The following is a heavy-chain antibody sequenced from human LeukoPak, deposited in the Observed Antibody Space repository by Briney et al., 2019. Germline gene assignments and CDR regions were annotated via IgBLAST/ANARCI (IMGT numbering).Heavy chain of an antibody. J-gene: IGHJ4*02. D-gene: IGHD3-16*01. CDR1: GGSISSYY. CDR2: IYTSGST. CDR3: ARLTFGGVIDY. V-gene: IGHV4-4*07. Sequence: SETLSLTCTVSGGSISSYYWSWIRQPAGKGLEWIGRIYTSGSTNYNPSLKSRVTISVDKSKNQFSLKLSSVTAADTAVYYRARLTFGGVIDYWGQGTLVTVSS.